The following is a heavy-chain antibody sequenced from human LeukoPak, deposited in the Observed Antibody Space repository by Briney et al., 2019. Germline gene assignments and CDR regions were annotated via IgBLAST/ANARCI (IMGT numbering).Heavy chain of an antibody. Sequence: GGSLRLSCAASGFTFSSYAMSWVRQAPGKELEWVSGIGGSGGSTYYADAVKGRFSISRDNSKSTLYLQMNSLRAEDTAVYYCAKQLYCSGGSCYGMDVWGQGTTVTVSS. CDR3: AKQLYCSGGSCYGMDV. J-gene: IGHJ6*02. CDR1: GFTFSSYA. CDR2: IGGSGGST. D-gene: IGHD2-15*01. V-gene: IGHV3-23*01.